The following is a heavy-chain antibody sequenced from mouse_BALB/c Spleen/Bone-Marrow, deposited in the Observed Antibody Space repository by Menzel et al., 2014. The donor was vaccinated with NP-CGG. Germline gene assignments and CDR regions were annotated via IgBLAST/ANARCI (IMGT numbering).Heavy chain of an antibody. D-gene: IGHD1-1*01. Sequence: EVKLMESGGGLVKPGGSLKLSCAASGFTFSSYAMSWVRQSPEKRLEWVAEISSGGSYTYYPDTVTGRFTISRDNAKNTLYLEMSSLRSEDTAMYYCARVYGWYFDVWGAGTTVTVSS. V-gene: IGHV5-9-4*01. CDR2: ISSGGSYT. CDR3: ARVYGWYFDV. J-gene: IGHJ1*01. CDR1: GFTFSSYA.